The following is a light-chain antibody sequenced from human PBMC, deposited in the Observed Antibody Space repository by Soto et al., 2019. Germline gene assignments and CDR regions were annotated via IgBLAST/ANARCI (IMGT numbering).Light chain of an antibody. Sequence: IQMTRSPSSLSAYVGDRVTITCRASQSISSYLNWYQQKPGKAPKLLIYDASSLESGVPSRFSGSGSGTEFTLTISSLQPDDFATYYCQQYNSYPWTFGQGTKVDIK. CDR2: DAS. CDR1: QSISSY. V-gene: IGKV1-5*01. CDR3: QQYNSYPWT. J-gene: IGKJ1*01.